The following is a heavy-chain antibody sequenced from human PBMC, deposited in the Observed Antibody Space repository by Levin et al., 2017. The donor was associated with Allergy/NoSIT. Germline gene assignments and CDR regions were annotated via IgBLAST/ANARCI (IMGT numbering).Heavy chain of an antibody. CDR3: AREEGWGYHYGMDV. CDR1: GFTFTSFW. D-gene: IGHD3-16*02. CDR2: IKQDGSET. Sequence: GGSLRLSCAASGFTFTSFWMTWVRQAPGKGLEWVANIKQDGSETYYVDSLKGRFTISRDNAKNSVYLQMNSLRVDDTAVYYCAREEGWGYHYGMDVWGQGTTVTVSS. J-gene: IGHJ6*02. V-gene: IGHV3-7*01.